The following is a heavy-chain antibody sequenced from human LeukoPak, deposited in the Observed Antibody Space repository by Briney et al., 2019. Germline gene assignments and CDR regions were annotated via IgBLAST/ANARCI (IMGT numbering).Heavy chain of an antibody. J-gene: IGHJ3*02. CDR1: GYTFTDYY. D-gene: IGHD3-16*01. Sequence: GASVKVSCKASGYTFTDYYMHWLQQAPGKGLEWMGRVDPADGEVAYAEKFQGRVTITADPSRATAYMELASLRSEDTAMYYCARVRGLHQGRRAFDIWGQGTMVTVSS. CDR2: VDPADGEV. V-gene: IGHV1-69-2*01. CDR3: ARVRGLHQGRRAFDI.